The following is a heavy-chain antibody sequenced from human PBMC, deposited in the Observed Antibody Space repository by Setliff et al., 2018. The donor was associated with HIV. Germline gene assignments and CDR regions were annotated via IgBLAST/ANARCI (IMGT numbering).Heavy chain of an antibody. V-gene: IGHV4-38-2*01. CDR2: VYHSGST. D-gene: IGHD3-22*01. CDR3: ARQPNSPPYYYDRSGFPLHFDY. J-gene: IGHJ4*02. Sequence: SETLSLTCAVSGYTISGGYYWGWIRQPPGKGLEWIGSVYHSGSTHYNTSLKSRVNISIDTFKNQLSLKLNSVTATDTAVYFCARQPNSPPYYYDRSGFPLHFDYWGQGALVTVSS. CDR1: GYTISGGYY.